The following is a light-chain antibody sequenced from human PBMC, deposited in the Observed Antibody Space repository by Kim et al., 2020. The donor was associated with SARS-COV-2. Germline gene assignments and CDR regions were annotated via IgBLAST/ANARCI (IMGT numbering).Light chain of an antibody. V-gene: IGKV3-20*01. Sequence: PGERATLACRARQSVGSSYLAWYHKKPGQAPRLLIYAASTRATGIPDRFSGSGSGTDVTLTISRLEPEDSAVYYCHQYGSSPPYTFGQGTKLE. J-gene: IGKJ2*01. CDR1: QSVGSSY. CDR2: AAS. CDR3: HQYGSSPPYT.